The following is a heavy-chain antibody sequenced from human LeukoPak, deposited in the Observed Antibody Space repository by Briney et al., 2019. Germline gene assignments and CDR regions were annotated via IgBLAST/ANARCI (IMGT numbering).Heavy chain of an antibody. J-gene: IGHJ5*02. CDR1: GYTFTGYY. CDR3: ARDPPPSYWGYNWFDP. D-gene: IGHD2-8*02. CDR2: INPNSGGT. V-gene: IGHV1-2*02. Sequence: ASVKVSCKASGYTFTGYYMHWVRQAPGQGLEWMGWINPNSGGTNYAQKFQGRVTMTRDTSISTAYMELSRLGSDDTAVYYCARDPPPSYWGYNWFDPWGQGTLVTVSS.